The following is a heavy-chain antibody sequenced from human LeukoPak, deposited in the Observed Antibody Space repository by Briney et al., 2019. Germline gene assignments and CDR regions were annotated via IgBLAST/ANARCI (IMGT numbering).Heavy chain of an antibody. CDR1: GGSISRYY. Sequence: SETLSLTCTVSGGSISRYYWSWIRQSAGKGLEWIARIYSSGHTNYNPSLKSRVTISLDMSKNQFSLTMRSVAAADTAMYFCARDDFGDVDAFDIWGQGTMVTVSS. J-gene: IGHJ3*02. CDR3: ARDDFGDVDAFDI. D-gene: IGHD4-17*01. CDR2: IYSSGHT. V-gene: IGHV4-4*07.